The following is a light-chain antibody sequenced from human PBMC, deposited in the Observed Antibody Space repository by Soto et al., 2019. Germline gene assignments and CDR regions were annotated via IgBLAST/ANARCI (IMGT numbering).Light chain of an antibody. Sequence: DIRMTPPPAFLSASVIARVTITCLSSQSISSYLNWYHQKPGKAPKLLIYAASSLQSGVPSRFSGSGSGTEFTLTISSLQPEDFATYYCQQSYSPSITFGQGTRLEIK. J-gene: IGKJ5*01. V-gene: IGKV1-39*01. CDR1: QSISSY. CDR2: AAS. CDR3: QQSYSPSIT.